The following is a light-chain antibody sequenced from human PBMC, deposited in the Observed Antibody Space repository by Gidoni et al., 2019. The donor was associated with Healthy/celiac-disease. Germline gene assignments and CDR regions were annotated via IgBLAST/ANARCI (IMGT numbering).Light chain of an antibody. Sequence: QPVLTQPPSASASLGASVTLTCTLSSGYSNYKVDWYQQRPGKGPRFVMRVGTGGIVGSKGDGIPDRFSVLGSGLNRYLTIKNIQEEDESDYHCGADHGSGSNFVVLVVFGGGTKLTVL. CDR2: VGTGGIVG. CDR3: GADHGSGSNFVVLVV. V-gene: IGLV9-49*01. CDR1: SGYSNYK. J-gene: IGLJ2*01.